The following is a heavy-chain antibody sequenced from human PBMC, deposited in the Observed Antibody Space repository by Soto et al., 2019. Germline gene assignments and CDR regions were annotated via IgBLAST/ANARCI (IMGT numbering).Heavy chain of an antibody. CDR2: IYHNGRT. V-gene: IGHV4-31*03. D-gene: IGHD6-13*01. CDR3: ARVSATGTRWFDP. CDR1: GASMNSGAYY. J-gene: IGHJ5*02. Sequence: QVQLQESGPGLVKPSQTLSLTCTVSGASMNSGAYYWSWVRQPPGKGLEWIGYIYHNGRTYNNPSLMSRVTLHLDTSTNQFSLKLNSVSAADTAVYYCARVSATGTRWFDPWGQGTLVTVSS.